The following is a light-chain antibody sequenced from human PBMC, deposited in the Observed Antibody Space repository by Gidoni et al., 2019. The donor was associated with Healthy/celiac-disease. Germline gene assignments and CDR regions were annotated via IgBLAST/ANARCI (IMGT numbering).Light chain of an antibody. V-gene: IGKV1-33*01. Sequence: DIQMTQSPSSLSASVGDRVTITCQASQDITNYLNWYQQNPGKAPKLLIYDASNLETGVPSRVSGSGSGTDFTFTISSLQPEDIATYYCQQYDNLPLLTFGGXTKVEIK. CDR1: QDITNY. CDR2: DAS. J-gene: IGKJ4*01. CDR3: QQYDNLPLLT.